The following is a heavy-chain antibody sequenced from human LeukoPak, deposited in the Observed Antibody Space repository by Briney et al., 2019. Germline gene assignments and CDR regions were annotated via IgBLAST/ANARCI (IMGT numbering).Heavy chain of an antibody. D-gene: IGHD4-23*01. CDR1: GFTFSSYS. CDR2: ISSSSSYI. V-gene: IGHV3-21*01. CDR3: ASITLVARGNY. J-gene: IGHJ4*02. Sequence: GGSLRLSCAASGFTFSSYSMNWVRQAPGKGLEWVSSISSSSSYIYYADSVKGRFTISRGNAKNSLYPQMNSLRAEDTAVYYCASITLVARGNYWGQGTLVTVSS.